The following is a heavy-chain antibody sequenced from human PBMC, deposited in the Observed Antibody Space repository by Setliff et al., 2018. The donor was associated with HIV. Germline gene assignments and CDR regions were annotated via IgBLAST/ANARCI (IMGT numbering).Heavy chain of an antibody. CDR2: IKPDGSER. J-gene: IGHJ5*02. D-gene: IGHD3-10*01. CDR1: EFAFSNYW. Sequence: GGSLRLSCAASEFAFSNYWMSWVRQAPGKGLEWVANIKPDGSERYYADSVKGRFTISRDNSYYWLYLEMNSLRLEDTAVFYCAGVPIPMVTPNWFDTWGQGTLVTVSS. CDR3: AGVPIPMVTPNWFDT. V-gene: IGHV3-7*01.